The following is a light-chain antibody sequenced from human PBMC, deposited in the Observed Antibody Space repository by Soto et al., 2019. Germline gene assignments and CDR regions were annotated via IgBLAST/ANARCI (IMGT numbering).Light chain of an antibody. Sequence: QSVLTQPPSASGTPGQRVTISCSESSSNIGSTFLYWYQHLPGTAPKLLIYRNNQRPSGVPERFSASKSGASASLAISGLRSEDEADYYCAAWDDSLSVLVFGGGTKLTVL. CDR2: RNN. CDR1: SSNIGSTF. J-gene: IGLJ3*02. CDR3: AAWDDSLSVLV. V-gene: IGLV1-47*01.